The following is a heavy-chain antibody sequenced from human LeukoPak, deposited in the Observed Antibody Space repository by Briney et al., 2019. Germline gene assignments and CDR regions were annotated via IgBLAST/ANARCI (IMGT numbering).Heavy chain of an antibody. D-gene: IGHD1-26*01. CDR1: GFTFSSYG. V-gene: IGHV3-30*02. Sequence: GGSLRLSCAASGFTFSSYGMHWVRQAPGKGLEWVAFIRYDGSNKYYADSVKGRFTISRDNSKNTLNLQMNSLRAEDTAVYYCAKDQLGEELLGDYWGQGTLVTVSS. J-gene: IGHJ4*02. CDR2: IRYDGSNK. CDR3: AKDQLGEELLGDY.